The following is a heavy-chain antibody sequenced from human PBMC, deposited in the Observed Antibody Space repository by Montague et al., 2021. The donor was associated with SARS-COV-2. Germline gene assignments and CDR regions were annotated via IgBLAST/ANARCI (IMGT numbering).Heavy chain of an antibody. D-gene: IGHD3-9*01. J-gene: IGHJ3*02. V-gene: IGHV2-5*02. CDR2: IYWDDDK. Sequence: PALVKPTQTLTLTCTFSGFSLSTSGVGVGWIRQPPGKALEWLALIYWDDDKRYSPSLKSRLTITQDTSKNQVVLTMTNMDPVDTATYYCAHRKPTYYDILTGYYNAFDIWGQGTMVTVSS. CDR3: AHRKPTYYDILTGYYNAFDI. CDR1: GFSLSTSGVG.